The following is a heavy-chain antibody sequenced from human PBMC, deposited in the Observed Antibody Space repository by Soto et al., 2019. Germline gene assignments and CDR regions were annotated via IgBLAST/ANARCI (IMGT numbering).Heavy chain of an antibody. J-gene: IGHJ3*02. Sequence: ASVKVSCKASGYTFTSYGISWVRQAPGQGLEWMGWISAYNGNTNYAQKLQSRVTMTTDTSTSTAYMELRSLRSDDTAVYYCATPLPATVTGVAARTTALDAFDIWGQGTMVTVSS. CDR1: GYTFTSYG. CDR2: ISAYNGNT. CDR3: ATPLPATVTGVAARTTALDAFDI. D-gene: IGHD4-17*01. V-gene: IGHV1-18*01.